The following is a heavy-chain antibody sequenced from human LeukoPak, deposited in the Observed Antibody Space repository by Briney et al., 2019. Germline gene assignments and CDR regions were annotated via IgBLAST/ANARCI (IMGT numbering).Heavy chain of an antibody. Sequence: GGSLRLSCAASGFTFSSYAMHWVRQAPGKGLEWVAVISYDGSNKYYADSVKGRFTISRDNSKNTLYLQMNSLRAEDTAVYYCARDRWGKKVVPAAVTFEIDYWGQGTLVTVSS. D-gene: IGHD2-2*01. CDR1: GFTFSSYA. J-gene: IGHJ4*02. CDR2: ISYDGSNK. V-gene: IGHV3-30-3*01. CDR3: ARDRWGKKVVPAAVTFEIDY.